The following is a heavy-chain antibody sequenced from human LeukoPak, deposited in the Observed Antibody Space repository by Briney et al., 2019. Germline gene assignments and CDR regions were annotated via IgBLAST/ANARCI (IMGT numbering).Heavy chain of an antibody. J-gene: IGHJ4*02. Sequence: GRSLRLSCSASGFIFSDYGMHWVRQAPGKGLEWVAVISYDGSNKDYGDSAKGRFTISRDNSKNTVYLQMNSLRGEDTAIYYCAKQVATTGFDFDYWGQGIQVTVSS. V-gene: IGHV3-30*18. CDR1: GFIFSDYG. CDR2: ISYDGSNK. CDR3: AKQVATTGFDFDY. D-gene: IGHD5-12*01.